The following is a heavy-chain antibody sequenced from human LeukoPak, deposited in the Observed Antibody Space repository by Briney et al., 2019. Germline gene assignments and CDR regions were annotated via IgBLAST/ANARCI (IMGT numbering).Heavy chain of an antibody. CDR2: INPSGGTP. D-gene: IGHD3-22*01. CDR1: GYSFTSNY. CDR3: ARAYYDSSGYHDY. J-gene: IGHJ4*02. V-gene: IGHV1-46*01. Sequence: ASVKISCKASGYSFTSNYLEWVRLAPGQGLEWMGIINPSGGTPSYAQKFQGRVTMTRDTSTSTVYMELSSLRSEDTAVYYCARAYYDSSGYHDYWGQGTLVTVSS.